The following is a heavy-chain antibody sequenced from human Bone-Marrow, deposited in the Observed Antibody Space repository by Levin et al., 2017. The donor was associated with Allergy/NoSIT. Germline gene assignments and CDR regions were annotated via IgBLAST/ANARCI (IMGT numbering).Heavy chain of an antibody. D-gene: IGHD1-14*01. V-gene: IGHV3-33*01. CDR1: GFPFSNYG. J-gene: IGHJ4*02. CDR3: ARDREPSRLDY. CDR2: VWYDGSNK. Sequence: QTGGSLRLSCATSGFPFSNYGIHWVRQAPGKGLEWVSFVWYDGSNKYYADSVKGRFTISRDKSKSTVYLQMNSLRAEDTAVYYCARDREPSRLDYWGQGTLVTVSP.